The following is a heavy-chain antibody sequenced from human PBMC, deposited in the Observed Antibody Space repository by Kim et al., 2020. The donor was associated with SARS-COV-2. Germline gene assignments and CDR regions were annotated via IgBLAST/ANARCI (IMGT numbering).Heavy chain of an antibody. Sequence: PSETLSLTCTVSGGSISSYYWSWIRQPPGKGLEWIGYIYYSGSTNYNPSLKSRVTISVDTSKNQFSLTLSSVTAADTAVYYCARGLGDTYYDFWSGYRPYYFDYWGQGTLVTVSS. V-gene: IGHV4-59*01. J-gene: IGHJ4*02. CDR1: GGSISSYY. CDR2: IYYSGST. D-gene: IGHD3-3*01. CDR3: ARGLGDTYYDFWSGYRPYYFDY.